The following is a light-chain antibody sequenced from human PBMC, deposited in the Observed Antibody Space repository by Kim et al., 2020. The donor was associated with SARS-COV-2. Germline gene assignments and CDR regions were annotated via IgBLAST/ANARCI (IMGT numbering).Light chain of an antibody. CDR3: QHYNSYPYT. V-gene: IGKV1-5*03. CDR2: KAS. CDR1: QSISDG. Sequence: ASVGDSVTITCRASQSISDGLAWYQQEPGKAPNLLIYKASTLESGVPSRFSGIGSGTEFSLTIASLQPDDFATYYCQHYNSYPYTFGQGTKVDIK. J-gene: IGKJ2*01.